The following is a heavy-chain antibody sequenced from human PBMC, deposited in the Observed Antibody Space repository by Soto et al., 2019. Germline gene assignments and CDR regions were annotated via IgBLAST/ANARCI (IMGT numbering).Heavy chain of an antibody. CDR2: ISGSGGST. V-gene: IGHV3-23*01. CDR1: GFTFSSYA. D-gene: IGHD3-10*01. Sequence: PGGSLRLSCAASGFTFSSYAMSWVRQAPGKGLEWVSAISGSGGSTYYADSVKGRFTISRDNSKNTLYLQMNSLRAEDTAVYYCAKDRAKVLLWFGESPPWVNWFDPWGQGTLVTVSS. J-gene: IGHJ5*02. CDR3: AKDRAKVLLWFGESPPWVNWFDP.